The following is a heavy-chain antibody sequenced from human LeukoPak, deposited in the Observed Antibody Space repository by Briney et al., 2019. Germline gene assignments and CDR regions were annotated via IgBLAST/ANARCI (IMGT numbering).Heavy chain of an antibody. D-gene: IGHD2-15*01. CDR3: ARDLQDVVVVAATLGNWFDP. Sequence: PSETLSLTCTVSGCSISSYYWSWIRQPAGKGLEWIGRIYTSGSTNYNPSLKSRVTMSVDTSKNQFSLKLSSVTAADTAVYYCARDLQDVVVVAATLGNWFDPWGQGTLVTVSS. J-gene: IGHJ5*02. V-gene: IGHV4-4*07. CDR1: GCSISSYY. CDR2: IYTSGST.